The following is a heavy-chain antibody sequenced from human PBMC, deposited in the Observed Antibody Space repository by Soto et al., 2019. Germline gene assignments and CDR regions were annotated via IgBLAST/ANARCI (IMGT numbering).Heavy chain of an antibody. D-gene: IGHD3-16*02. Sequence: SETLSLTCAVSGGSVNTGYWRSWVRQPPGEGLEWIGEVHHSGTTNYIQSLTSRLTMSVDKSGNQVSLELISLAAAHTAVYYCARGFSYRLVYWGQGTLVTVSS. CDR3: ARGFSYRLVY. CDR2: VHHSGTT. J-gene: IGHJ4*01. CDR1: GGSVNTGYW. V-gene: IGHV4-4*02.